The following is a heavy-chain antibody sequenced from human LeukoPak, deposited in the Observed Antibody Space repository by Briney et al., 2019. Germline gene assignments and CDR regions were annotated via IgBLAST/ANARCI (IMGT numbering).Heavy chain of an antibody. CDR2: IWFDGRSE. D-gene: IGHD6-6*01. CDR3: ARDSSSSYYSYYMDV. Sequence: SGGSLRLSCAASGFSFSSYGMHWVRQAPGKGLEWVAIIWFDGRSEYYADSVQGRFTISRDNSKNMLYLQMDSLRAEDTAVYYCARDSSSSYYSYYMDVWGTGTTVTVSS. CDR1: GFSFSSYG. V-gene: IGHV3-33*01. J-gene: IGHJ6*03.